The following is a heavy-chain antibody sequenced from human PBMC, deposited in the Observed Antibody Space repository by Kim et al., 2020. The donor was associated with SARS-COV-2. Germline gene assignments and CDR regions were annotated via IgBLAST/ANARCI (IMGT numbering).Heavy chain of an antibody. Sequence: DSVKGRFTISRDNSKNTLYLQMNSLRAEDTAVYYCAKDFRGVVGATTVDYWGQGTLVTVSS. D-gene: IGHD1-26*01. V-gene: IGHV3-23*01. J-gene: IGHJ4*02. CDR3: AKDFRGVVGATTVDY.